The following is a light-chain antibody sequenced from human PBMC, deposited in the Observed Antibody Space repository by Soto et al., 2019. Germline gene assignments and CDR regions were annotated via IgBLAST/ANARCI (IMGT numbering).Light chain of an antibody. J-gene: IGKJ1*01. CDR2: AAS. Sequence: AIQMTQSPSSLSASVGDRVTITCRASQGIRNDLGWYQQKPGKAPKRLIYAASSLQSVGPSRFSGSGSGTDFTLTISSLQPEYCAHYYCLQDYNYPRTFGKGTKVEIK. CDR3: LQDYNYPRT. V-gene: IGKV1-6*01. CDR1: QGIRND.